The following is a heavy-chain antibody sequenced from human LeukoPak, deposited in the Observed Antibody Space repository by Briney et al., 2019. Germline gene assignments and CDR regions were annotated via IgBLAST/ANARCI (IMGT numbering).Heavy chain of an antibody. CDR2: IYYSGST. CDR3: ARRTFGGVIAY. J-gene: IGHJ4*02. CDR1: GGSISSYY. Sequence: SETLSLTCTVSGGSISSYYWSWIRQPPGKGLEWIGYIYYSGSTNYSPSLKSRVTLSVDTSKNQFSLRLSSVTAADTAVYYCARRTFGGVIAYWGQGTLVTVSS. D-gene: IGHD3-16*02. V-gene: IGHV4-59*12.